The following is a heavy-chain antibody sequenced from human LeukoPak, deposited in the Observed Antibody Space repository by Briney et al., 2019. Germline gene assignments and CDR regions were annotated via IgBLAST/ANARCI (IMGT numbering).Heavy chain of an antibody. J-gene: IGHJ3*02. CDR3: AGDKYYENAFDI. CDR1: GGSISSYY. CDR2: IYYSGSP. Sequence: PSEALSVPCSVFGGSISSYYWSWIRQHPRKGLELIGYIYYSGSPNYTPPLKSRVPISVDTSKNQFSLKLSSVTAADTPVYYCAGDKYYENAFDIWGQGTMVTVSS. V-gene: IGHV4-59*01. D-gene: IGHD3-22*01.